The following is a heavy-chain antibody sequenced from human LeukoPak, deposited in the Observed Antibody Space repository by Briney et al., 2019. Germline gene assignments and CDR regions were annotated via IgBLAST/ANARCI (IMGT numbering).Heavy chain of an antibody. CDR1: GFTFSSYA. CDR2: ISDDGGIK. Sequence: PGGSLRLSCGASGFTFSSYAMHWVRQAPGKGLEWVAVISDDGGIKLYTDSVKGRFSISRDNSKNTLYLQMNSLRAEDTAVYYCARKYCTSISCYFTDMDVWGKGTTVTVSS. V-gene: IGHV3-30-3*01. D-gene: IGHD2-2*01. CDR3: ARKYCTSISCYFTDMDV. J-gene: IGHJ6*03.